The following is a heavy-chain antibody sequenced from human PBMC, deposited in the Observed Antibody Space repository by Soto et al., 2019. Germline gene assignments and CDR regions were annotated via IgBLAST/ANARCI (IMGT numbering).Heavy chain of an antibody. J-gene: IGHJ3*02. CDR1: GGSISSGGYY. Sequence: QVQLQESGPGLVKPSQTLSLTCTVSGGSISSGGYYWSWIRQHPGKGLEWIGYIYYSGSTYYNPSLKSRVTMSVDTSKNQFSLKLSSVAAADTAVYYCARARYSSSWYDAFDIWGQGTMVTVSS. CDR2: IYYSGST. CDR3: ARARYSSSWYDAFDI. D-gene: IGHD6-13*01. V-gene: IGHV4-31*03.